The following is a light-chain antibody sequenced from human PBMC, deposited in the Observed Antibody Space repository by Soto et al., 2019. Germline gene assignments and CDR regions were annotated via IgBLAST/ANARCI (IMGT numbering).Light chain of an antibody. Sequence: QSALTQPASVSGSPGQSITISCTGTSSDVGSYNLVSWYQQHPGKAPKLMMYEGSKRPSGVSNRFSGSKSGNAASLTISGLQAEDEADYHCCSYAGSYVVFGGGTKLTVL. CDR3: CSYAGSYVV. V-gene: IGLV2-23*01. CDR2: EGS. CDR1: SSDVGSYNL. J-gene: IGLJ2*01.